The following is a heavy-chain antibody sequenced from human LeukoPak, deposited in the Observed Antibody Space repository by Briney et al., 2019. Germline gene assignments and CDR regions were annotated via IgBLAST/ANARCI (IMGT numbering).Heavy chain of an antibody. Sequence: SETLSLTCAVYGGSFSGYYWSWIRQHPGKGLEWIGYIYYSGSTYYNPSLKSRVTISVDTSKNQFSLKLSSVTAADTAVYYCARDRLSPPGFDPWGQGTLVTVSS. CDR3: ARDRLSPPGFDP. V-gene: IGHV4-31*11. CDR1: GGSFSGYY. D-gene: IGHD5-12*01. J-gene: IGHJ5*02. CDR2: IYYSGST.